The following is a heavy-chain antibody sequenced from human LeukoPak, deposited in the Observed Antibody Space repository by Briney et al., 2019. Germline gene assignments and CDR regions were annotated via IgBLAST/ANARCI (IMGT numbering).Heavy chain of an antibody. D-gene: IGHD2-21*01. CDR3: GRGSGAPDC. V-gene: IGHV3-33*03. Sequence: GRSLRLSCAASGFTFSSYGMHWVRQAPGKGLEWVAVIWYDGSNKYYADSVKGRFTISRDNTKNSLYLQMNSLGVEDTAVYYCGRGSGAPDCWGQGTLVTVSS. J-gene: IGHJ4*02. CDR2: IWYDGSNK. CDR1: GFTFSSYG.